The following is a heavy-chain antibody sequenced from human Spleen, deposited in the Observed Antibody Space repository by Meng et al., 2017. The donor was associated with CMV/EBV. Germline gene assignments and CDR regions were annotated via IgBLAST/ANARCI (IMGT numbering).Heavy chain of an antibody. CDR3: ARDLPADLYHFDY. CDR1: GFIVTYNY. J-gene: IGHJ4*02. Sequence: GGSLRLSCAASGFIVTYNYMNWVRQSPGKGLEWVANIQQDGSDKYYVDSVKGRFTITRDNAKNSVYLQMNSLRDEDTAVYYCARDLPADLYHFDYWGQGTLVTVSS. D-gene: IGHD2-2*01. CDR2: IQQDGSDK. V-gene: IGHV3-7*01.